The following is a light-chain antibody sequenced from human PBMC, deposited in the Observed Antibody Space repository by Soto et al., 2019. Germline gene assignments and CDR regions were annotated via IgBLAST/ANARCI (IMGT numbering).Light chain of an antibody. J-gene: IGKJ5*01. CDR3: QQSHSTIIT. CDR2: ASS. CDR1: ETIKSS. Sequence: DLQMTQSPSSLSASVGDRVTITCRASETIKSSLNWYQQKPGEAPKLLIYASSHLQTGVPSRFSGSGSGTDFTLTISSLQPEDFATYYCQQSHSTIITFGQGTRLEI. V-gene: IGKV1-39*01.